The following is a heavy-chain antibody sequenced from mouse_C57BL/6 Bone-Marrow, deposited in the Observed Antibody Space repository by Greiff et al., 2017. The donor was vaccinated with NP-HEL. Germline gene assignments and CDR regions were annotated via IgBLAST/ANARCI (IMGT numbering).Heavy chain of an antibody. CDR1: GYTFTSYW. CDR3: ARSGGWLLRLYYAMDY. Sequence: QVQLKQPGAELVRPGSSVKLSCKASGYTFTSYWMHWVKQRPIQGLEWIGNIDPSDSETHYNQKFKDKATLTVDKSSSTAYMQLSSLTSEDSAVYYCARSGGWLLRLYYAMDYWGQGTSVTVSS. D-gene: IGHD2-3*01. J-gene: IGHJ4*01. CDR2: IDPSDSET. V-gene: IGHV1-52*01.